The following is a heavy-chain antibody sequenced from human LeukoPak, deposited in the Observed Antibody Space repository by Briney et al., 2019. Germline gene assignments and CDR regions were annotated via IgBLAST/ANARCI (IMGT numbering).Heavy chain of an antibody. CDR3: ATWAFYHDLDV. CDR2: INADGSRT. D-gene: IGHD3-3*01. CDR1: GFTFSSYS. J-gene: IGHJ6*02. V-gene: IGHV3-43*02. Sequence: GGSLRLSCAASGFTFSSYSMNWVRQAPGKGLEWVSLINADGSRTYYADSVKGRFTISRDNYKNSLYLQMTSLRPEDSALYYCATWAFYHDLDVWGRGTTVTVSS.